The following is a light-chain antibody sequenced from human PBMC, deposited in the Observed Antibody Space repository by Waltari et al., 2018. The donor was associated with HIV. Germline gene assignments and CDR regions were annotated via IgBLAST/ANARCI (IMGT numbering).Light chain of an antibody. J-gene: IGLJ3*02. Sequence: SYVLTQPPSVSVAPGQTARITCEGNNIGSKSVHWYQQRPGQAPVLVVYDDSDLPAGIPERFSGSNSGNTATRTISRVEAGDEADYYCQVWDKSSGGVFGGGTKLTVL. CDR1: NIGSKS. CDR3: QVWDKSSGGV. V-gene: IGLV3-21*02. CDR2: DDS.